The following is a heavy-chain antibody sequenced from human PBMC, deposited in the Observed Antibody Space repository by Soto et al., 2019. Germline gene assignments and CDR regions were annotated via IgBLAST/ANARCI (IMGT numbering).Heavy chain of an antibody. Sequence: EVELVESGGGLVQAGGSLRVSCGVSGFTSSDHYMDWVRQAPGKGLEWVGRTANKRSRYTTEYAASVKGRCIISRDDSKNSFYLQMNSRKIEHTAVYHCARAGFGHGLVVWGQGTTVTVS. CDR1: GFTSSDHY. V-gene: IGHV3-72*01. J-gene: IGHJ6*02. CDR2: TANKRSRYTT. CDR3: ARAGFGHGLVV. D-gene: IGHD3-16*01.